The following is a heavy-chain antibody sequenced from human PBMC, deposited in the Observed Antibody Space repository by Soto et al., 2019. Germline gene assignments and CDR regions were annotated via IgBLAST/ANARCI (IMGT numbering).Heavy chain of an antibody. CDR1: GYTFISYY. J-gene: IGHJ4*02. V-gene: IGHV1-69*13. CDR2: IIPIFGTA. D-gene: IGHD4-17*01. Sequence: ASVKVSCKASGYTFISYYIHWVRQAPGQGLEWMGGIIPIFGTANYAQKFQGRVTITADESTSTAYMELSSLRSEDTAVYYCATYGGNPFFDYWGQGTLVTVSS. CDR3: ATYGGNPFFDY.